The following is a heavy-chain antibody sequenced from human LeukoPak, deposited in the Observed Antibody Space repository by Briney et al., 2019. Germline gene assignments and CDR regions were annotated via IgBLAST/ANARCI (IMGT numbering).Heavy chain of an antibody. CDR2: INPNSGGT. J-gene: IGHJ4*02. D-gene: IGHD3-10*01. CDR3: ARDPGGFGELFDY. CDR1: GYTFTGYY. V-gene: IGHV1-2*02. Sequence: GASVKVSCKASGYTFTGYYMHWVRQAPGQGLEWMGWINPNSGGTNYAQKFQGRVTMTRDTSISTAYMELSRLRSDDMAVYYCARDPGGFGELFDYWGQGTLVTVSS.